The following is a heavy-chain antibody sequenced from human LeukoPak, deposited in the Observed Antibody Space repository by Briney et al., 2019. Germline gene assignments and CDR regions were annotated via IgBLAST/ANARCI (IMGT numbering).Heavy chain of an antibody. CDR1: GGSFSGYY. Sequence: ASETLSLTCAVYGGSFSGYYWSWIRQPPGKGLEWIGEINHSGSTNYNPSLKSRVTISVDTSKNQFSLKLSSVTAADTAVYYCAREQKWFDPWGQGTLVTVSS. D-gene: IGHD6-13*01. V-gene: IGHV4-34*01. CDR2: INHSGST. CDR3: AREQKWFDP. J-gene: IGHJ5*02.